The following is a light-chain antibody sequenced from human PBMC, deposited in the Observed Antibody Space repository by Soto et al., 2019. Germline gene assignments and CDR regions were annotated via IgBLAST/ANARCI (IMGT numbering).Light chain of an antibody. Sequence: LTQPPSASGSPGQSVTISCTGTSSDVGGYNYVSWYQQHPGKAPKLMIYEVSKRPSGVPDRFSGSKSGNTASLTVSGLQAEDEADYYCSSYTSTTTYVFGTGTKVTVL. J-gene: IGLJ1*01. CDR3: SSYTSTTTYV. CDR1: SSDVGGYNY. CDR2: EVS. V-gene: IGLV2-8*01.